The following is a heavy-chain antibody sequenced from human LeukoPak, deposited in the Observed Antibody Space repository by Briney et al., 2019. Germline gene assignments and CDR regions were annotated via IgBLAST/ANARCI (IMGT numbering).Heavy chain of an antibody. CDR3: ARDTVRGVINYMDV. Sequence: GGSLRLSCAASGFTFSSYGMSWVRQAPGKGLEWVSAISGSGGSTYYADSVKGRFTISRDNSKNTLYLQMNSLRAEDTAVYYCARDTVRGVINYMDVWGKGTTVTISS. CDR1: GFTFSSYG. D-gene: IGHD3-10*01. V-gene: IGHV3-23*01. J-gene: IGHJ6*03. CDR2: ISGSGGST.